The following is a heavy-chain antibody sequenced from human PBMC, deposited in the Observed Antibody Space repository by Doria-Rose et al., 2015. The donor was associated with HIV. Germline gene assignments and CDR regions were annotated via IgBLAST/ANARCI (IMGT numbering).Heavy chain of an antibody. CDR2: IFTDDAR. Sequence: QITLKESGPVLVKPTETLTLTCTVSGVSLSSPGMGVSWIRRPPGKALEWLANIFTDDARSYNTSLKSRLTISRGTSKSQVVLTMTDMDPVDTATYYCARIKSSRWYHKYYFDFWGQGTLVIVSA. D-gene: IGHD6-13*01. J-gene: IGHJ4*02. V-gene: IGHV2-26*01. CDR1: GVSLSSPGMG. CDR3: ARIKSSRWYHKYYFDF.